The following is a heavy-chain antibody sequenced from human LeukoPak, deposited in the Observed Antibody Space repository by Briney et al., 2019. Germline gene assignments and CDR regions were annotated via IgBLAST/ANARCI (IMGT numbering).Heavy chain of an antibody. CDR3: VKVSSTVGATYFDY. CDR1: GFTFSSYA. J-gene: IGHJ4*02. D-gene: IGHD1-26*01. CDR2: ITNNGGTS. V-gene: IGHV3-64D*06. Sequence: GGSLRLSCSASGFTFSSYAMHWVRQAPGKGLDYISGITNNGGTSYHADSVKGRFTIYRDNSKNTLYLQMSSLRAEDTAVYYCVKVSSTVGATYFDYWGQGALVTVSS.